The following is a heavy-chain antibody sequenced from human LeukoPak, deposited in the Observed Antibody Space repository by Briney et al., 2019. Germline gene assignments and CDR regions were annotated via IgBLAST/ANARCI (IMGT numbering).Heavy chain of an antibody. Sequence: PSETLSLTCTVSGGSTSSYYWSWIRQPPGKGLEWIGYIYYSGSTNYNPSLKSRVTISVDTPKNQFSLKLSSVTAADTAVYYCGRSAPLTVGASRAFDIWGQGTMVTVSS. J-gene: IGHJ3*02. CDR1: GGSTSSYY. CDR3: GRSAPLTVGASRAFDI. D-gene: IGHD1-26*01. CDR2: IYYSGST. V-gene: IGHV4-59*01.